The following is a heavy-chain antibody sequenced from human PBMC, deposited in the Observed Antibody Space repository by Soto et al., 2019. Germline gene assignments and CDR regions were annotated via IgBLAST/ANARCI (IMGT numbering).Heavy chain of an antibody. J-gene: IGHJ4*02. V-gene: IGHV3-53*01. D-gene: IGHD3-10*01. CDR2: IYSGGST. Sequence: GGSLRLSCAASGFTFATYSMSWVRQSPGKGLEWVSVIYSGGSTYYADSVKGRFTISRDNSKNTLYLQMNSLRAEDTAVYYCARPLLWFGERRGYFDYWGQGTLVTVCS. CDR3: ARPLLWFGERRGYFDY. CDR1: GFTFATYS.